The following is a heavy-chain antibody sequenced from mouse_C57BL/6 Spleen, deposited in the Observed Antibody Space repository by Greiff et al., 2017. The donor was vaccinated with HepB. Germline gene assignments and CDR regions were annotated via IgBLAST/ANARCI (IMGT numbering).Heavy chain of an antibody. V-gene: IGHV1-69*01. Sequence: VQLQQPGAELVIPGASVKLSCKASGYTFTSYWMHWVKQRPGQGLEWIGEIDPSDSYTNYNQKFKGKSTLTVDKSSSTAYMQLSSLTSEDSAVYFCARCDYYGSPTSFDYWGQGATLTVSS. CDR2: IDPSDSYT. J-gene: IGHJ2*01. CDR1: GYTFTSYW. CDR3: ARCDYYGSPTSFDY. D-gene: IGHD1-1*01.